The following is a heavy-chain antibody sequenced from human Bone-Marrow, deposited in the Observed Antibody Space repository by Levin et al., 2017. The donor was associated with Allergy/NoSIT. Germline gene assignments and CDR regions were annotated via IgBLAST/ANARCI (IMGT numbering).Heavy chain of an antibody. CDR3: ARHLRDHDALSGYYLGWFDP. D-gene: IGHD3-22*01. CDR1: GASVSSSSYY. J-gene: IGHJ5*02. CDR2: IYYSGTT. Sequence: PSETLSLTCTVSGASVSSSSYYWGWIRQPPGTGLEWIGSIYYSGTTFYKPSLKSRVSISRDTSKNHFSLSVASVTAEDTAVYYCARHLRDHDALSGYYLGWFDPWGQGTLVTVSS. V-gene: IGHV4-39*01.